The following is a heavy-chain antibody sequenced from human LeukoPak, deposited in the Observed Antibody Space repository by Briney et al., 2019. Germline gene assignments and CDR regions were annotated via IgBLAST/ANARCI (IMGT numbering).Heavy chain of an antibody. D-gene: IGHD3-9*01. CDR1: GGSISSSSYH. Sequence: SETLSLTCTVSGGSISSSSYHWGWIRQPPGKGLERIGSIYYSGSHYYNPSLKSRVTISVDTSKNQFSPKLSSVTAADTAVYYCARQGSLTGYAWDHGGQGTLVTVSS. J-gene: IGHJ4*02. CDR3: ARQGSLTGYAWDH. CDR2: IYYSGSH. V-gene: IGHV4-39*01.